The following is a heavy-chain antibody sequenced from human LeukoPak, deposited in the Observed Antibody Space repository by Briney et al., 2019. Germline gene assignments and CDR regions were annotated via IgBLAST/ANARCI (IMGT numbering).Heavy chain of an antibody. CDR3: AKDQYCTSTSCYVGY. J-gene: IGHJ4*02. V-gene: IGHV3-23*01. CDR2: ISGSGGST. CDR1: GFTFSSYA. Sequence: GGSLRLSCAASGFTFSSYAMSWVRQAPGKGLEWVSGISGSGGSTFYADSVRGRFTISRDNSNNTLYLQMNSLRAEDTAVYYCAKDQYCTSTSCYVGYWGQGTLVTVSS. D-gene: IGHD2-2*01.